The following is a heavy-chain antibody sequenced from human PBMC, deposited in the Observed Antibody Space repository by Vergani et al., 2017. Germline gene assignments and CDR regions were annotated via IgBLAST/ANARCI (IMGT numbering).Heavy chain of an antibody. J-gene: IGHJ5*02. Sequence: QLQLQESVPGLVKPSATLSLTCSVSGASIRSSNYYWGWIRQPPGKGLEWIASIYYSGSTNYNPSLKSRVTISVDTSKNQFSLKLSSVTAADTAVYFGARHSTVEWLVKLGWIDPWGQGILVTVSS. CDR3: ARHSTVEWLVKLGWIDP. V-gene: IGHV4-39*01. D-gene: IGHD6-19*01. CDR2: IYYSGST. CDR1: GASIRSSNYY.